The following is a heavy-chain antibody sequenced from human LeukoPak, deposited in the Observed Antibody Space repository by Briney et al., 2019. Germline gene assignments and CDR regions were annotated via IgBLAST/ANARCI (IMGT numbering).Heavy chain of an antibody. J-gene: IGHJ4*02. D-gene: IGHD6-19*01. CDR1: GDSISTSNSY. CDR3: ARGLKDSSGWYAPMNFDY. V-gene: IGHV4-39*01. CDR2: IYYSGNT. Sequence: SETLSLTCTVSGDSISTSNSYWGWIRQPPGKGLEWIGSIYYSGNTYYNASLKSRVTISVDTSKNQFSLKLSSVTAADTAVYYCARGLKDSSGWYAPMNFDYWGQGTLVTVSS.